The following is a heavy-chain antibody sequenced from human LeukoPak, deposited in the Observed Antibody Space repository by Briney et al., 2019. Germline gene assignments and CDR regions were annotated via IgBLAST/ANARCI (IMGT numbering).Heavy chain of an antibody. Sequence: PSETLSLTCTVSGGSISSYYWSWIRQPPGKGLEWIGSIYYSGSTYYNPSLKSRVTISVDTSKNQFSLKLSSVTAADTAVYYCARIGDPNWFDPWGQGTLVTVSS. V-gene: IGHV4-39*01. CDR3: ARIGDPNWFDP. CDR2: IYYSGST. D-gene: IGHD4-17*01. J-gene: IGHJ5*02. CDR1: GGSISSYY.